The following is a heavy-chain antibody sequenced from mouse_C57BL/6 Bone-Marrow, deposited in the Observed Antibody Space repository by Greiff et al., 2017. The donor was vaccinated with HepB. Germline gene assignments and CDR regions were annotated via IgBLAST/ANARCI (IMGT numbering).Heavy chain of an antibody. CDR2: IYPRSGNT. D-gene: IGHD1-1*01. J-gene: IGHJ4*01. CDR3: ARWDYYGSPYAMDY. CDR1: GYTFTSYG. V-gene: IGHV1-81*01. Sequence: VMLVESGAELARPGASVKLSCKASGYTFTSYGISWVKQRTGQGLEWIGEIYPRSGNTYYNEKFKGKATLTADKSSSTAYMELRSLTSEDSAVYFCARWDYYGSPYAMDYWGQGTSVTVSS.